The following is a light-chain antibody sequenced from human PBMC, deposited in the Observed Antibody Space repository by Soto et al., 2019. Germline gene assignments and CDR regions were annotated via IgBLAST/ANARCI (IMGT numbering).Light chain of an antibody. CDR2: DAS. J-gene: IGKJ4*02. CDR1: QSVGSN. CDR3: QQYDTWPHT. V-gene: IGKV3-15*01. Sequence: EIVMTQSPATLSLSPGERVTLSCRARQSVGSNLAWYQQTPGQAPRVVIYDASTRATVIPARFSGSGSGTEFTLTISSLESEDFAVYYCQQYDTWPHTFGRGTKVDIK.